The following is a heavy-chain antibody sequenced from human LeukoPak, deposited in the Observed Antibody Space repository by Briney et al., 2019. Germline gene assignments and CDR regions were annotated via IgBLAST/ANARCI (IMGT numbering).Heavy chain of an antibody. CDR2: INSGGRIT. D-gene: IGHD3-16*01. CDR3: AMSTYDPRGFDAFDI. V-gene: IGHV3-74*01. Sequence: GGSLRLSCAASGFTFSRHWMHWVRQAPGKGLVWVSRINSGGRITSDADSVKGLFTISRDNGKNTMYLQMNSLRAEDTAVYYCAMSTYDPRGFDAFDIWGQGTMVTVSS. J-gene: IGHJ3*02. CDR1: GFTFSRHW.